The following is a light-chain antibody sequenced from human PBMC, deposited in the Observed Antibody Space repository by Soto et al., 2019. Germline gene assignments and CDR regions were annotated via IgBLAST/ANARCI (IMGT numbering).Light chain of an antibody. CDR2: KAS. CDR1: QSKSTW. Sequence: DIQMNQSPSALSASVGDRVNNTCLDSQSKSTWLAWYQQKPGEAPKILMYKASSLDSGVPSRFSGSGSGTEFTLTISGLQAEDFATYYCQQYNSYAFSFGPGTKVDIK. CDR3: QQYNSYAFS. V-gene: IGKV1-5*03. J-gene: IGKJ3*01.